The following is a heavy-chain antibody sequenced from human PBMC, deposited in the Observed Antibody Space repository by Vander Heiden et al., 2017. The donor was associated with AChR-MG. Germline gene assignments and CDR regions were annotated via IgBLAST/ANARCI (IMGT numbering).Heavy chain of an antibody. CDR3: ARLSGFGPGNFYPRLDS. J-gene: IGHJ5*01. V-gene: IGHV4-59*08. CDR2: FSYSGAA. D-gene: IGHD3-16*01. CDR1: RGSINDSS. Sequence: QVHLQESGPGLVKPSETLSLTCTVSRGSINDSSWSWIRQSPGTGLEWIGYFSYSGAAAYSPPLRDRVAISVDTSRSQVFLTLRSVTAADTAVYYCARLSGFGPGNFYPRLDSWGQGTLVTVSS.